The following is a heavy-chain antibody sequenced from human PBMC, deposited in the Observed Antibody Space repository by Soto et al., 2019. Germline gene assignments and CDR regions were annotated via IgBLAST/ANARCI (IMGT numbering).Heavy chain of an antibody. V-gene: IGHV3-21*06. D-gene: IGHD3-3*01. CDR1: GFTFTRYS. J-gene: IGHJ5*02. Sequence: GGSLRLSCAASGFTFTRYSMNWVRQAPGKGLEWVSSISSTTNYIYYGDSMKGRFTISRDNAKNSLYLEMNSLRAEDTAVYYCARAVHYDFWIGNWFDPWGQGTLVTVSS. CDR3: ARAVHYDFWIGNWFDP. CDR2: ISSTTNYI.